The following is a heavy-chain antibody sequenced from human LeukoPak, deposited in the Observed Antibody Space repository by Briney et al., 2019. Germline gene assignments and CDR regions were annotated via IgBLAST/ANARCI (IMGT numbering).Heavy chain of an antibody. CDR3: ARWSIGSGLHSYYFDY. CDR2: ISSSSSYI. CDR1: GFTFSSYS. V-gene: IGHV3-21*01. J-gene: IGHJ4*02. Sequence: GGSLRLSCAASGFTFSSYSMNWVRQAPGKGLEWVSSISSSSSYIYYADSVKGRFTISRDNAKNSLYLQMNSLRAEDTAVYYCARWSIGSGLHSYYFDYWGQGTLVTVSS. D-gene: IGHD3-10*01.